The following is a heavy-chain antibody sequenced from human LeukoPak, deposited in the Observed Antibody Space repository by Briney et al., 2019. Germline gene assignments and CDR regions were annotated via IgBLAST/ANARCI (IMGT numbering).Heavy chain of an antibody. Sequence: GGSLRLSCAASRFTFSNSGMNWVRQAPGKGLEWVSVINDSGDNTFYADAVKGRFTISRDNSKSTLYLQMSSLRVDDTAVYYCARSLKWDLVGFDYWGQGILVTVSS. CDR2: INDSGDNT. CDR3: ARSLKWDLVGFDY. D-gene: IGHD1-26*01. J-gene: IGHJ4*02. CDR1: RFTFSNSG. V-gene: IGHV3-23*01.